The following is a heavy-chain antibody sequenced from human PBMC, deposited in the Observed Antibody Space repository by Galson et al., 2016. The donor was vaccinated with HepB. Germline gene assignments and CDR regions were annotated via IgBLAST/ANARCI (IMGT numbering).Heavy chain of an antibody. J-gene: IGHJ6*02. CDR2: INHSGST. CDR3: ARGSLRFFDWSAHNGYYYYGVDV. D-gene: IGHD3-9*01. Sequence: SETLSLTCTVSGGSISSYYWSWIRQPPGKGLEWIGEINHSGSTNYNPSLKSRVTISVDTSKNQFSLQLSSVTAADTAVYYCARGSLRFFDWSAHNGYYYYGVDVWGQGTTVTVSS. V-gene: IGHV4-34*01. CDR1: GGSISSYY.